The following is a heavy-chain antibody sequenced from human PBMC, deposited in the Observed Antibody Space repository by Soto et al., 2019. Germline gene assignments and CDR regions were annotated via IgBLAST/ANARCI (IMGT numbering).Heavy chain of an antibody. V-gene: IGHV3-73*01. CDR3: TKTGDLAAFDI. CDR2: IRSKVNSYAT. D-gene: IGHD7-27*01. J-gene: IGHJ3*02. CDR1: GFTFSGSA. Sequence: GFLRLSCAASGFTFSGSAMHWVRQASGKGLEWVGRIRSKVNSYATAYAASVKGRFTISRDDSKNTAYLQMNSLKTEDTAVYYCTKTGDLAAFDIWGQGTMVTVSS.